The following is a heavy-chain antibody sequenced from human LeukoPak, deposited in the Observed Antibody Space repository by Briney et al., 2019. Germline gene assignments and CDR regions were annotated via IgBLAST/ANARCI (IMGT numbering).Heavy chain of an antibody. CDR2: INTGNGKT. Sequence: ASVTVSFKASGYTFTIYTMHWVRQAPGQRLEWMGWINTGNGKTKYSQEFQGRVTMTRDMSTSTVYMELSSLRSEDTAVYYCARSAYSGWYNYFDYWGQGTLVTVSS. J-gene: IGHJ4*02. D-gene: IGHD6-19*01. CDR3: ARSAYSGWYNYFDY. CDR1: GYTFTIYT. V-gene: IGHV1-3*03.